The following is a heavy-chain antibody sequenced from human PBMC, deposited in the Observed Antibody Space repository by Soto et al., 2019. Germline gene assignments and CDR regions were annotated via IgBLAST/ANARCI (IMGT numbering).Heavy chain of an antibody. Sequence: EVHLVESGGGLVQPGRSLRLSCAASGFTFDDYAMHWVRQAPGKGLEWVSGISWNSGSIGYADSVKGRFTISRDNAKNSLYLQMNSLRAEDTALYYCAKSRGYYDSSGYFDYWGQGTLVTVSS. CDR2: ISWNSGSI. CDR1: GFTFDDYA. V-gene: IGHV3-9*01. J-gene: IGHJ4*02. D-gene: IGHD3-22*01. CDR3: AKSRGYYDSSGYFDY.